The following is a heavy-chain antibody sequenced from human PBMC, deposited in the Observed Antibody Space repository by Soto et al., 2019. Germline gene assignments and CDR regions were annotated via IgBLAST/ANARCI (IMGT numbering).Heavy chain of an antibody. Sequence: QITLKESGPTLVKPTQTLTLTCTFSGFSLSTSGVGVTWIRQPPGKAPEWLSLIYWDDDKRYSPSLKSRLTITKDTSKHQVVLTMTNMDPVETATYYCVHAYCSRSSCYPDYYYDMDVWGQGTTVTVSS. CDR3: VHAYCSRSSCYPDYYYDMDV. V-gene: IGHV2-5*02. CDR1: GFSLSTSGVG. D-gene: IGHD2-2*01. CDR2: IYWDDDK. J-gene: IGHJ6*02.